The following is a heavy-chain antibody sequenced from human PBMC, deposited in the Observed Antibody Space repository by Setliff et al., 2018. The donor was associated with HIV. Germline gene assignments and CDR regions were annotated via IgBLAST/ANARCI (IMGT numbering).Heavy chain of an antibody. CDR1: GGSFSGQY. J-gene: IGHJ4*02. V-gene: IGHV4-34*01. CDR3: ARGIYSYGYLFDY. CDR2: IYYSGST. D-gene: IGHD5-18*01. Sequence: PSETLSLTCAVYGGSFSGQYWSWIRQPPGKGLEWIGSIYYSGSTSYNPSLKSRVTISVDTSKSQFSLKLSSVTAADTAVYYCARGIYSYGYLFDYWGQGTLVTVSS.